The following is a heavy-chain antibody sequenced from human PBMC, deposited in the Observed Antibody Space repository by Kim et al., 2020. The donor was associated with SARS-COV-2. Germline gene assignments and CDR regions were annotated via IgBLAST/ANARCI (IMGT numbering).Heavy chain of an antibody. CDR1: GFIFRDYA. CDR2: ISGTGERI. V-gene: IGHV3-23*01. J-gene: IGHJ4*02. CDR3: TKGRSYDYYNSGYPFRY. Sequence: GGSLRLSCATSGFIFRDYAMSWVRQAPGKGLEWVSTISGTGERIQYADSVKGRFTISRDNSKNTMWLQMSSLRAEDTAIYFCTKGRSYDYYNSGYPFRYWGQGTLATVSS. D-gene: IGHD3-10*01.